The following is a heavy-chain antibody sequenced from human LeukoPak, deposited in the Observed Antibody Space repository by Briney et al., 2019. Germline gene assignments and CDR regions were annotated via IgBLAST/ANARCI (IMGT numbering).Heavy chain of an antibody. Sequence: PGGSLRLSCSASGLTFLNSAMTWVHQAPGKGLDGVSSIFIDYCRTYFSESVKGRVTISRAISTNTLYLQMYSLRAEDTAVYYCAKDPRITKNYYFYFYIDVWGKGTTVTVSS. D-gene: IGHD3-3*01. CDR1: GLTFLNSA. CDR3: AKDPRITKNYYFYFYIDV. V-gene: IGHV3-23*01. J-gene: IGHJ6*03. CDR2: IFIDYCRT.